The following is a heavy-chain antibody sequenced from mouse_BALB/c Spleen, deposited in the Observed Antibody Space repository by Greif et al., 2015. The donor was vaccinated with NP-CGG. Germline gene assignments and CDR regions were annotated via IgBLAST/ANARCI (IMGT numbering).Heavy chain of an antibody. CDR2: IWSGGST. J-gene: IGHJ3*01. CDR3: ASQDAY. Sequence: QVQLQQSGPGLVQPSQSLSITCTVSGFPLTSYGVHWVRQPPGKGLEWLGVIWSGGSTDYNAAFISRLSISKDNSKSQVFFKMNSLQADDTAIYYCASQDAYWGQGTLVTVSA. CDR1: GFPLTSYG. V-gene: IGHV2-4*02.